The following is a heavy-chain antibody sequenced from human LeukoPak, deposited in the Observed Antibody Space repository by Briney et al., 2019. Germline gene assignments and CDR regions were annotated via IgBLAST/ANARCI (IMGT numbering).Heavy chain of an antibody. CDR2: ISSSSSYI. J-gene: IGHJ4*02. CDR1: GFTFSSYS. D-gene: IGHD3-22*01. CDR3: ARAQPSYYYDSSEDY. V-gene: IGHV3-21*01. Sequence: PGGSLRLSCAASGFTFSSYSMNWVRQAPGKGLEWVSSISSSSSYIYYADSVKGRFTISRDNAKNSLYLQMNSLRAGDTAVYYCARAQPSYYYDSSEDYWGQGTLVTVSS.